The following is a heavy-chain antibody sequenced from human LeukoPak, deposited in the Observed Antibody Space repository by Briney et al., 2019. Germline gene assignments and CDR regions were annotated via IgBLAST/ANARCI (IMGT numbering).Heavy chain of an antibody. CDR3: ARDRDRGAAAGRDY. J-gene: IGHJ4*02. D-gene: IGHD6-13*01. V-gene: IGHV3-48*03. Sequence: GGSLRLSCAASGFTFSSYEMNWVRQAPGKGLDWVSYISGSGSSIYYADSVKGRFTISRDNAKNSLYLQMNSLRAEDTAVYYCARDRDRGAAAGRDYWGQGTLVTVSS. CDR2: ISGSGSSI. CDR1: GFTFSSYE.